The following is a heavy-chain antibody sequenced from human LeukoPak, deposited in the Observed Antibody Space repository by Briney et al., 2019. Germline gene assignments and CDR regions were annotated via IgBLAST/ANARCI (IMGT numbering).Heavy chain of an antibody. CDR2: ISGIGCGT. CDR1: GLTCNSYA. CDR3: AKSFVYSRSWFDN. J-gene: IGHJ4*02. Sequence: GGSLRLSCAACGLTCNSYAMSWVRHAPGKGLEWVPGISGIGCGTYYADSVKGRFTISRDNSKNTLYLQMNSLRVGDTAVYNCAKSFVYSRSWFDNCGQGTLVTVSS. V-gene: IGHV3-23*01. D-gene: IGHD6-13*01.